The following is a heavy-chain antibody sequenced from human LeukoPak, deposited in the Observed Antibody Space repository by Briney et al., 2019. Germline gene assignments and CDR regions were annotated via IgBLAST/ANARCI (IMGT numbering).Heavy chain of an antibody. Sequence: PGGSLRLTCAASGFTFSSYAMSWVGQAPGKGLEGVAAISGSGGSTYYADSVKGRLTISRDNSKNTLYLQMNSLRAEDTAVYYCAKNGDDIVVVPAHFDYWGQGTLVTVSS. D-gene: IGHD2-2*01. J-gene: IGHJ4*02. CDR2: ISGSGGST. V-gene: IGHV3-23*01. CDR3: AKNGDDIVVVPAHFDY. CDR1: GFTFSSYA.